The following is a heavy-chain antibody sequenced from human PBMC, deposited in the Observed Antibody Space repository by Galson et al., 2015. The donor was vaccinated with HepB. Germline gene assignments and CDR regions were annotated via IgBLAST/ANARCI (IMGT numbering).Heavy chain of an antibody. D-gene: IGHD2-2*01. J-gene: IGHJ6*02. Sequence: SLRLSCAASGFTFSSYAMHWVRQAPGKGLEWVAVISYDGSNKYYADSVKGRFTISRDNSKNTLYLQMNSLRAEDTAVYYCARDLWGCSSTSCYYYYGMDVWGQGTTVTVSS. V-gene: IGHV3-30*04. CDR1: GFTFSSYA. CDR2: ISYDGSNK. CDR3: ARDLWGCSSTSCYYYYGMDV.